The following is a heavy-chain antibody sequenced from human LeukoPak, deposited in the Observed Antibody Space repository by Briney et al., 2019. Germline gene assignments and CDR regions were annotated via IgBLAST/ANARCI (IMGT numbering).Heavy chain of an antibody. CDR2: ISYDGSNK. CDR3: ARDASSSSVPQNQWLKTLRLDY. CDR1: GFTFSSYA. D-gene: IGHD6-19*01. Sequence: GGSLRLSCAASGFTFSSYAMHWVRQAPGKGLEWVAVISYDGSNKYYADSVKGRFTISRDNSKNTLYLQMNSLRAEDTAVYYCARDASSSSVPQNQWLKTLRLDYWGQGTLVTVSS. J-gene: IGHJ4*02. V-gene: IGHV3-30*04.